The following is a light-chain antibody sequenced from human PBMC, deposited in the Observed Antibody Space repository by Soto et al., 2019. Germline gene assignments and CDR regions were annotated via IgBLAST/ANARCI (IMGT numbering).Light chain of an antibody. Sequence: QSALTQPASVSGSPGQSITISCTGTSSDVGAYNYVSWYQQHPGKAPKLMIYGVSNRPSGISNRFSGSKSGNTASLTISWLQPEDEADYYCNSYAGNIGYVFGTGTKLTVL. CDR1: SSDVGAYNY. J-gene: IGLJ1*01. CDR3: NSYAGNIGYV. V-gene: IGLV2-14*03. CDR2: GVS.